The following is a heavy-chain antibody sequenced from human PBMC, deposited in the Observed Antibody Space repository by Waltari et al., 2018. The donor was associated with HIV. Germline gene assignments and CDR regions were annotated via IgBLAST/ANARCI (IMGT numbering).Heavy chain of an antibody. Sequence: QVQLQESGPGLVKPSETLSLTCTVSGGSISSYYWSWIRQPPGKGLGWIGYIYYSGSTIYNPSLKGRVAISVDASKNQFSLKLSAVTAADTAVYYCARGAYYGSGSYYNFYYYYGMDVWGQGTTVTVSS. J-gene: IGHJ6*02. CDR2: IYYSGST. D-gene: IGHD3-10*01. CDR1: GGSISSYY. CDR3: ARGAYYGSGSYYNFYYYYGMDV. V-gene: IGHV4-59*08.